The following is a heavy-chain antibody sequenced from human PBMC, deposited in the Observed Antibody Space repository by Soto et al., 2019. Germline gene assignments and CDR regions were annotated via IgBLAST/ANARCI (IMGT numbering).Heavy chain of an antibody. D-gene: IGHD2-15*01. Sequence: PGGSLRLSCADSGFTLSSYWMHWVRQAPGKGLVWVSRINSDGSSTSYADSVKGRFTISRDNAKNTLYLQMNSLRAEDTAVYYCAREVVVAAYFDYWGQGTLVTVSS. CDR2: INSDGSST. CDR3: AREVVVAAYFDY. J-gene: IGHJ4*02. CDR1: GFTLSSYW. V-gene: IGHV3-74*01.